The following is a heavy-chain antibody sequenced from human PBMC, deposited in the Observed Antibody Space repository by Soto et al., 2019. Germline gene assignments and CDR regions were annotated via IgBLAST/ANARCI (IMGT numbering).Heavy chain of an antibody. CDR3: ARGTIGSSPGYYFDY. J-gene: IGHJ4*02. D-gene: IGHD6-13*01. Sequence: SETLSLTCAVYGGSFSGYYWSWIRQPPGKGLEWIGEINHSGSTNYNPSLKSRVTISVDTSKNQFSLKLSSVTAADTAVYYCARGTIGSSPGYYFDYWGQGTLVTVSS. CDR1: GGSFSGYY. V-gene: IGHV4-34*01. CDR2: INHSGST.